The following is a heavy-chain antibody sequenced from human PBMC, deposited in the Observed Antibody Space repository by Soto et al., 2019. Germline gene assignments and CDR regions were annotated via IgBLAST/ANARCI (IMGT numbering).Heavy chain of an antibody. CDR1: GFTFSSYS. CDR3: ARGGGRLNWFDP. Sequence: EVQLVESGGGLVQPGGSLRLSCAASGFTFSSYSMNWVRQAPGKGLEWVSYISSSSSTIYYADSVEGRFTISRDKAKNSLYLQLNIRADEDTAVYYCARGGGRLNWFDPWGQGTLVTVSS. CDR2: ISSSSSTI. J-gene: IGHJ5*02. D-gene: IGHD2-15*01. V-gene: IGHV3-48*02.